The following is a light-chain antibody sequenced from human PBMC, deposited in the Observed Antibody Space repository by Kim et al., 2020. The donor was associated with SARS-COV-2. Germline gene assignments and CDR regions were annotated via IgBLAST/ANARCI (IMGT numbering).Light chain of an antibody. V-gene: IGKV3-20*01. CDR3: QQYVDSLLLT. CDR1: QSVSTSF. J-gene: IGKJ4*01. CDR2: GTS. Sequence: ILLTQSPGTLSLSPGERATLFCRASQSVSTSFLAWYQQKPGQPPRLLIYGTSTRAHGIPDRFIGSGSGTDFILTIARLEPEDSAVYYFQQYVDSLLLTFGKGTKVHIK.